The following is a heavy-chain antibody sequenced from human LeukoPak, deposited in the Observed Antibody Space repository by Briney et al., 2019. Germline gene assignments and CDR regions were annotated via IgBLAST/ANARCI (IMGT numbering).Heavy chain of an antibody. J-gene: IGHJ4*02. CDR1: GGSISSSSYY. CDR2: IYYSGST. Sequence: SETLSLTCTVSGGSISSSSYYWSWIRQPPGKGLEWIGYIYYSGSTNYNPSLKSRVTISVDTSKNQFSLKLSSVTAADTAVYYCARVSYYYDSSGYLTSLYFDYWGQGALVTVSS. CDR3: ARVSYYYDSSGYLTSLYFDY. V-gene: IGHV4-61*01. D-gene: IGHD3-22*01.